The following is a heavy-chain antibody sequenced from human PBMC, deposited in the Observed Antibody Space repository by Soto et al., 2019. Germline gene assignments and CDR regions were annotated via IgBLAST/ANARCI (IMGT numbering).Heavy chain of an antibody. CDR2: INPSGGST. V-gene: IGHV1-46*01. CDR3: ARGESGYDWGGDY. J-gene: IGHJ4*02. Sequence: QVQLVQSGAEVKKPGASVKVSCKASGYTFTSYYMHWVRQAPGQGLEWMGIINPSGGSTSYAQKFQGRVNMARDTSTSTVYMGLGSLRSEDTAGYYCARGESGYDWGGDYWGQGTLVTVSS. CDR1: GYTFTSYY. D-gene: IGHD5-12*01.